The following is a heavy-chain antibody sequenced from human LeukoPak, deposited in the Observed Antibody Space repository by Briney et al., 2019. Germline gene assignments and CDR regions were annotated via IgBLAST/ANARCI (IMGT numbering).Heavy chain of an antibody. CDR1: GFTFSSYA. Sequence: PGGSLRLSCAASGFTFSSYAMHWVRQAPGKGLEWVAVISYDGSNKYHADSVKGRFTISRDNSKNTLYLQMNSLRTEDTAIYYCAKEDVVVITIRYFQHWGQGTLVTVSS. J-gene: IGHJ1*01. V-gene: IGHV3-30-3*01. CDR3: AKEDVVVITIRYFQH. D-gene: IGHD3-22*01. CDR2: ISYDGSNK.